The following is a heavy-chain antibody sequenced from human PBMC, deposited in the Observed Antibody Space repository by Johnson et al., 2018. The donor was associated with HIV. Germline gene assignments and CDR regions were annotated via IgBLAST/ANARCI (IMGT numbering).Heavy chain of an antibody. Sequence: QVQLMESGGGLVQPGGSLRHSCADSGFTFNNYGLSCVRQAPGKGLEWVAVISYHGTNKYYADSVKGRFTISRDNSKNTLYLQMNSLRADDTAMYYCARRIAAADDAFDIWGHGTMVTVAS. D-gene: IGHD6-25*01. V-gene: IGHV3-30*03. CDR2: ISYHGTNK. J-gene: IGHJ3*02. CDR3: ARRIAAADDAFDI. CDR1: GFTFNNYG.